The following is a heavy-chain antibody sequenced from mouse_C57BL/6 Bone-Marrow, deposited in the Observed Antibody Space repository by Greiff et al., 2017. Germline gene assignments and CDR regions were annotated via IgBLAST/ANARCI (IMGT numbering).Heavy chain of an antibody. J-gene: IGHJ2*01. V-gene: IGHV14-2*01. CDR2: IDPEDGDT. CDR3: NRYGSCYCTYY. CDR1: GFNIKDYY. Sequence: EVQLQESGAELVKPGASVKLSCTASGFNIKDYYIHWVKQRTEQGLEWIGRIDPEDGDTKYAPKFQDKATITADTSSNTAYLQLSSLTSEDTAVYYCNRYGSCYCTYYGGQGTALTVSA. D-gene: IGHD1-1*01.